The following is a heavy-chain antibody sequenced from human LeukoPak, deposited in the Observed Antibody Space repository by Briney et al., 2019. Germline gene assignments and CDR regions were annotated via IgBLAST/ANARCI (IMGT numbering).Heavy chain of an antibody. CDR1: GVSISSSNSY. J-gene: IGHJ4*02. CDR2: IYYSGNT. CDR3: ARQTGSGLFILP. D-gene: IGHD3/OR15-3a*01. Sequence: SETLSLTCTVSGVSISSSNSYWGWIRQPPGKGLEWIGSIYYSGNTYYNASLKSQVSISIDASKDQFSLRLTSVTAADTAVYYCARQTGSGLFILPGGQGTLVTVSS. V-gene: IGHV4-39*01.